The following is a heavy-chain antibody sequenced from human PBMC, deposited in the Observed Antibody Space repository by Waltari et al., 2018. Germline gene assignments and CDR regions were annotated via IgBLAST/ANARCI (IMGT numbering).Heavy chain of an antibody. J-gene: IGHJ3*02. CDR1: GFSLNDGGMG. Sequence: QITLKESGPTLVRPTETLTLTCTLSGFSLNDGGMGVGWVRQPPGKALEWLALIYGDGDRRYSPRLKTRLSITKDTPKTQVVRTMRNVDPMDSGTYFCAHRMVRVSNAFDTWGQGILVTVSS. V-gene: IGHV2-5*02. CDR3: AHRMVRVSNAFDT. CDR2: IYGDGDR. D-gene: IGHD2-8*01.